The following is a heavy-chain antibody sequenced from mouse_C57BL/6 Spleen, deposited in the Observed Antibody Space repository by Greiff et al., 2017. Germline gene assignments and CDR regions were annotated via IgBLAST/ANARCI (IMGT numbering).Heavy chain of an antibody. Sequence: QVQLQQSGAELVKPGASVKLSCKASGYTFTSYWMQWVKQRPGQGLEWIGEIDPSDSYTNYNQKFKGKATLTVDTSSSTAYMQLSSLTSEDSAVYYCARYYYSSYYAMDYWGQGTSVTVSS. V-gene: IGHV1-50*01. CDR3: ARYYYSSYYAMDY. J-gene: IGHJ4*01. D-gene: IGHD2-12*01. CDR2: IDPSDSYT. CDR1: GYTFTSYW.